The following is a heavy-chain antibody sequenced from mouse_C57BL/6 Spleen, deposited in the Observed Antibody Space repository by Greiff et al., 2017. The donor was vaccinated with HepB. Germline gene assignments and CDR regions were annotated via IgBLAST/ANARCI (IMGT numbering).Heavy chain of an antibody. CDR2: IYPGDGDT. Sequence: VKLMESGPELVKPGASVKISCKASGYAFSSSWMNWVKQRPGKGLEWIGRIYPGDGDTNYNGKFKGKATLTADKSSSTAYMQLSSLTSEDSAVYFCARVAYYYGSSPFAYWGQGTLVTVSA. CDR1: GYAFSSSW. V-gene: IGHV1-82*01. J-gene: IGHJ3*01. CDR3: ARVAYYYGSSPFAY. D-gene: IGHD1-1*01.